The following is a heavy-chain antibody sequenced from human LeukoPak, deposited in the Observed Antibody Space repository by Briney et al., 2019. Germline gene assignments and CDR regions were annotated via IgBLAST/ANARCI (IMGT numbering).Heavy chain of an antibody. CDR3: ASGWYSY. J-gene: IGHJ4*02. V-gene: IGHV4-39*01. CDR2: IYYSGST. Sequence: SETLSLTCSVSGGSISSSHYYWAWIRQPPGKGLEWIGSIYYSGSTYYNPSLKSRVTISVDTSKNQFSLKLSSVTAADTAVYYCASGWYSYWGQGTLVTVSS. D-gene: IGHD6-19*01. CDR1: GGSISSSHYY.